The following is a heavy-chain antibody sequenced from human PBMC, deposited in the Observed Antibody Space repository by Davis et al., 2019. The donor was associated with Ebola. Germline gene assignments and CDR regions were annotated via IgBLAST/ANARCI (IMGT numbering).Heavy chain of an antibody. CDR1: GFTFGSYW. CDR2: IKQDGSEK. V-gene: IGHV3-7*03. Sequence: GESLKISCAASGFTFGSYWMSWVRQAPGKGLEWVANIKQDGSEKYYVDSVKGRFTISRDNAKNSLYLQMNSLRAEDTAVYYCARAHYYGSGSSIDPWGQGTLVTVSS. J-gene: IGHJ5*02. D-gene: IGHD3-10*01. CDR3: ARAHYYGSGSSIDP.